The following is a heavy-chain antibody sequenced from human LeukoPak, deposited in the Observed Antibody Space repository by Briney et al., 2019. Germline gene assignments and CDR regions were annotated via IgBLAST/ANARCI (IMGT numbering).Heavy chain of an antibody. CDR3: AREYPKLAAAGTYYYYYMDV. J-gene: IGHJ6*03. V-gene: IGHV3-21*01. D-gene: IGHD6-13*01. CDR2: ISSSSSYI. Sequence: GGSLRLSCAASGFTFSSYSMNWVRQAPGKGLEWVSSISSSSSYIYYADSVKGRFIISRDNAKNSLYLQMNSLRAEDTAVYYCAREYPKLAAAGTYYYYYMDVWGKGTTVTVSS. CDR1: GFTFSSYS.